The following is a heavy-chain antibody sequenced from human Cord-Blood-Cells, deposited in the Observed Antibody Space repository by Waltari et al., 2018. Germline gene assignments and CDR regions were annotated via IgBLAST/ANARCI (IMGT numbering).Heavy chain of an antibody. D-gene: IGHD2-2*02. V-gene: IGHV1-69*01. Sequence: QVQLVQSGAEVKKPGSSVKVSCKASGGTFSSYAISWVRQAPGQGLEWMGGINPIFGTANYAQKFQCRVTITADESTSTAYMELSSLRSEDTAVYYCASADIVVVPAAIGWFDPWGQGTLVTVSS. CDR3: ASADIVVVPAAIGWFDP. J-gene: IGHJ5*02. CDR2: INPIFGTA. CDR1: GGTFSSYA.